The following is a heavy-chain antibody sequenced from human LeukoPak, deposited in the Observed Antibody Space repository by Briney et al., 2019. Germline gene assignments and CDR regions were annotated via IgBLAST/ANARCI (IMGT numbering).Heavy chain of an antibody. D-gene: IGHD2/OR15-2a*01. CDR2: IKQDGSEK. V-gene: IGHV3-7*01. CDR3: ARDRLLRRIWDKTDTTGYMDV. J-gene: IGHJ6*03. Sequence: SGGSLRLSCAASGFTFSSYWMSWVRQAPGKGLEWVANIKQDGSEKYYVDSVKGRFTISRDNAKNSLYLQMNSLRAEDTAVYYCARDRLLRRIWDKTDTTGYMDVWGKGTTVTVSS. CDR1: GFTFSSYW.